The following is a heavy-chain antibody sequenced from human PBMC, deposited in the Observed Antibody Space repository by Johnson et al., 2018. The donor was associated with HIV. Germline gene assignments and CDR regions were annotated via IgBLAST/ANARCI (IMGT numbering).Heavy chain of an antibody. Sequence: VQLVESGGGLVQPGGSLILSCAASGFSFNNYWMHWVRQAPGKGLVWVSRISSHGSSTSYADSVKGRFTISRDNAKESLYLQMNSLRAENAALFSCARDRELAMCGGALESWGQGTRDTVSS. CDR2: ISSHGSST. D-gene: IGHD1-26*01. V-gene: IGHV3-74*03. CDR1: GFSFNNYW. CDR3: ARDRELAMCGGALES. J-gene: IGHJ3*02.